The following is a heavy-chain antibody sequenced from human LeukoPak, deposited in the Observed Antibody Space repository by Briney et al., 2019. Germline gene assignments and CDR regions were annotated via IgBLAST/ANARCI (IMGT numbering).Heavy chain of an antibody. CDR2: IIPIFGTA. J-gene: IGHJ4*02. Sequence: GASVKVSCKASGGTFSSYAISWVRQAPGQGLEWMGGIIPIFGTANYAQKFQGRVTITADESTSTAYMELGSLRSEDTAVYYCARVGEVYQLLLGSFDYWGQGTLVTVSS. CDR3: ARVGEVYQLLLGSFDY. D-gene: IGHD2-2*01. V-gene: IGHV1-69*01. CDR1: GGTFSSYA.